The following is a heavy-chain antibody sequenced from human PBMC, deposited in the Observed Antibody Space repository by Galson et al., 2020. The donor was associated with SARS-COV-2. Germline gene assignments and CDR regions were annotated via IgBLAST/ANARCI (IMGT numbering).Heavy chain of an antibody. V-gene: IGHV3-21*01. CDR2: ISSSSSYI. D-gene: IGHD2-2*01. CDR1: GFTFSSYS. Sequence: KIGESLKISCAASGFTFSSYSMNWVRQAPGKGLEWVSSISSSSSYIYYADSVKGRFTISRDNAKNSLYLQMNSLRAEDTAVYYCASDPQDCSSTSCYHYYGMDVWGQGTTVTVSS. CDR3: ASDPQDCSSTSCYHYYGMDV. J-gene: IGHJ6*02.